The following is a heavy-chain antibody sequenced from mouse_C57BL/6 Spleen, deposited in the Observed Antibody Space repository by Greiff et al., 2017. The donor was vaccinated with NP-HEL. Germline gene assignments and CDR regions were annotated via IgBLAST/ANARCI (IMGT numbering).Heavy chain of an antibody. V-gene: IGHV1-9*01. J-gene: IGHJ2*02. CDR2: ILPGGGST. D-gene: IGHD1-1*01. CDR3: ANYYYGSSDEGY. Sequence: QVQLQQSGAELMKPGASVKLSCKATGYTFTGSWIEWVKQRPGQGLEWIGEILPGGGSTTYNEKFKGKATFTADTSSNTAYMQLSSLTAEDSAIYYCANYYYGSSDEGYWGQGTSVTVSS. CDR1: GYTFTGSW.